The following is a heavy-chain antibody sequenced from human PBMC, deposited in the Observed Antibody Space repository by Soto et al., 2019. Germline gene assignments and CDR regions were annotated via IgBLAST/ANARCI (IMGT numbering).Heavy chain of an antibody. V-gene: IGHV4-39*01. CDR2: IYYSGAT. CDR1: GGSISSSSYY. J-gene: IGHJ4*03. CDR3: SRRRSESYSDF. Sequence: SETLSLTCTVSGGSISSSSYYWGWIRQPPGKGLEWIGSIYYSGATAYNPSLKSRVAVSVDTSKNQFSLRLSSVTVADTAVYYCSRRRSESYSDFWGQGTMVTVSS.